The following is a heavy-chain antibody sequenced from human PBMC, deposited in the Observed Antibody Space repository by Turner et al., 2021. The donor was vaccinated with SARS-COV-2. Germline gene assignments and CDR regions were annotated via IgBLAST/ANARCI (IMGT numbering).Heavy chain of an antibody. CDR2: INYSGRN. CDR1: GASIGSSRNY. J-gene: IGHJ5*02. V-gene: IGHV4-39*01. D-gene: IGHD3-22*01. Sequence: QLQLQESGPGLVKASETMSLTCTVSGASIGSSRNYWGWLRQPPGKGLEWIVSINYSGRNYYKSSHKSRVTISGDTSKNQISLKLSTVTAADTAKYYCASHDARITNIIVVPRNWFDPWGQGTLVTVSS. CDR3: ASHDARITNIIVVPRNWFDP.